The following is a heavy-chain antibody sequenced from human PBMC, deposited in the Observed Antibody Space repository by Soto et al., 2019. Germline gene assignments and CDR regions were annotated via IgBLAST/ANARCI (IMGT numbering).Heavy chain of an antibody. CDR3: ARDTGDGTFDF. V-gene: IGHV1-3*01. D-gene: IGHD7-27*01. Sequence: ASVKVSCKASGYTFSSYAMHWVRQAPGQRLEWMGWINAGYGNTKSSQKFQDRVTISRDTSASTAYMELTSLRSEDAAVYYCARDTGDGTFDFWGQGTLVTVSS. CDR1: GYTFSSYA. J-gene: IGHJ4*02. CDR2: INAGYGNT.